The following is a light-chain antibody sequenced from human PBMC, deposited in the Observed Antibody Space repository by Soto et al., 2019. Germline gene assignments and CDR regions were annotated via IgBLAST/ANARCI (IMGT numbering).Light chain of an antibody. CDR1: QTLRRTY. CDR2: GAS. CDR3: QQYDSFSVT. V-gene: IGKV3-20*01. J-gene: IGKJ1*01. Sequence: EIVLMQSPGTLSLSPGERSTLSCSASQTLRRTYIAWYQQKPGQAPRVLIYGASKRATGIPDRFSGSGSGTDFTLTISSLQPEDFATYYCQQYDSFSVTFGQGTKVDIK.